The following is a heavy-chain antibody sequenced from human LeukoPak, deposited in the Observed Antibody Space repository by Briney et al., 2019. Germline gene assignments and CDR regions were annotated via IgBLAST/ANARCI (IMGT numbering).Heavy chain of an antibody. J-gene: IGHJ4*02. D-gene: IGHD2-2*03. Sequence: SETLSLTCAVYGGSFSGYYWSWIRQPPGKGLEWIGEINHSGSTNYNPSLKSRVTISVDTSKNQFSLKLSSVTAADTAVYYCAGGRVDIVVVPAAMSRYFDYWGQGTLVTVSS. V-gene: IGHV4-34*01. CDR2: INHSGST. CDR1: GGSFSGYY. CDR3: AGGRVDIVVVPAAMSRYFDY.